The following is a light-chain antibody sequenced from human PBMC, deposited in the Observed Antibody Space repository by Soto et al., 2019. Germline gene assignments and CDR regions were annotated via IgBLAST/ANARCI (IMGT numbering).Light chain of an antibody. CDR1: QSVSSSY. V-gene: IGKV3-20*01. Sequence: EIVLTQSPGTLSLSPGERATLSCRASQSVSSSYLAWYQQKPGQAPRLLIYGASSRATGIPDRFSGSGSGTDFTLTISRLEPEDFATYYCQQYNSYPWTFGQGTKVDNK. J-gene: IGKJ1*01. CDR2: GAS. CDR3: QQYNSYPWT.